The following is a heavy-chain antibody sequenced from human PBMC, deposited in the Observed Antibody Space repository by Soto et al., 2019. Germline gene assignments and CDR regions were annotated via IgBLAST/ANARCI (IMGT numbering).Heavy chain of an antibody. J-gene: IGHJ5*02. V-gene: IGHV5-51*01. CDR3: ATKERSWGGWFDP. Sequence: GESLKISFKGSGYSFTNYLIFWVRQMPVKGLEWVGMIYPRDSDTTYSTSFQGRVTISAEKSIRTAYMQWTSLKASDTAIYYCATKERSWGGWFDPWGQGTLVPVSS. D-gene: IGHD7-27*01. CDR2: IYPRDSDT. CDR1: GYSFTNYL.